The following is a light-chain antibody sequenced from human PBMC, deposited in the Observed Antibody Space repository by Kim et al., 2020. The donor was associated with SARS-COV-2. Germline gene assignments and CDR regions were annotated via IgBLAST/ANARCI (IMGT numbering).Light chain of an antibody. CDR2: RNN. CDR1: SSNIGSNY. J-gene: IGLJ1*01. Sequence: ELTQPPSASGTPGQRVTISCSGSSSNIGSNYVYWYQQLPGTAPKLLIYRNNQRPSGVPDRFSGSKSGTSASLAISGLRSEDEADYYCAAWDDSLSGPVFGTGTKVTVL. CDR3: AAWDDSLSGPV. V-gene: IGLV1-47*01.